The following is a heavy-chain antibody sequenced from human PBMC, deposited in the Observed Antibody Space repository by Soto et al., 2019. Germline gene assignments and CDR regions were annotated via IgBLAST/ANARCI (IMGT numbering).Heavy chain of an antibody. CDR1: GGTFSGNT. D-gene: IGHD4-17*01. J-gene: IGHJ4*02. V-gene: IGHV1-69*02. Sequence: QVQTVQSGTEVKKPGSSVKVSCKASGGTFSGNTISWVRQAPGQGLEWMGRIIPMLDVTNYAQKFQGRATITADESTSTAFMEVTSLRSEDTAVYFCATHDYGDYLFDDWVQGTLVTVSS. CDR2: IIPMLDVT. CDR3: ATHDYGDYLFDD.